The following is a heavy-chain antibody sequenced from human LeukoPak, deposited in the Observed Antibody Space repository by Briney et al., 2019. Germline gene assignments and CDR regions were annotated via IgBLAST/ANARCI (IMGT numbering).Heavy chain of an antibody. D-gene: IGHD2-8*01. Sequence: SETLSLTCAVYGGSFSGYYWSWIRQPPGKGREWIGEINHSGSTNYSPSLKSRVTISVDTSKNQFSLKLSSVTAADTAVYYCASFVLPGDYWGQGTLVTVSS. CDR1: GGSFSGYY. CDR3: ASFVLPGDY. CDR2: INHSGST. V-gene: IGHV4-34*01. J-gene: IGHJ4*02.